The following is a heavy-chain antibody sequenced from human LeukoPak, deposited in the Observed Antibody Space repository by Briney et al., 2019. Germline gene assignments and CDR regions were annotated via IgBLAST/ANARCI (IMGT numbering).Heavy chain of an antibody. Sequence: SVKVSCKASGGTFSSYAISWVRQAPGQGLEWMGRIIPILGIANYAQKFQGRVTITADKSTSTAYMELSSLRPEDTAVYYCASPLEQRGYSYGAYYFDYWGQGTLVTVSS. CDR1: GGTFSSYA. J-gene: IGHJ4*02. CDR3: ASPLEQRGYSYGAYYFDY. CDR2: IIPILGIA. V-gene: IGHV1-69*04. D-gene: IGHD5-18*01.